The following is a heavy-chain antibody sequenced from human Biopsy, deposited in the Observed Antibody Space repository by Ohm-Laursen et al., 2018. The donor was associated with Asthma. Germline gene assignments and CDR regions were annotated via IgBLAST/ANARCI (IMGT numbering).Heavy chain of an antibody. V-gene: IGHV3-7*01. Sequence: SLRLSCSAPGFTFGDYCMSWVRQVPGKGLEWVANIKHDGREKNHVDSLKGRFTISRDNAKNSLYLQMNSLRAEDTAVYYCARTFHFWSPYHAEHYQLWGQGTLVTVSS. CDR2: IKHDGREK. CDR3: ARTFHFWSPYHAEHYQL. D-gene: IGHD3-3*02. CDR1: GFTFGDYC. J-gene: IGHJ1*01.